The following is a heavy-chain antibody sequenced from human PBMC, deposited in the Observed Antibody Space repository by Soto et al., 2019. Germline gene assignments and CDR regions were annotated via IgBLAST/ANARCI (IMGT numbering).Heavy chain of an antibody. D-gene: IGHD4-17*01. CDR1: GGSISSGDYY. CDR3: ARRPDERTTVPYYFDY. V-gene: IGHV4-30-4*01. J-gene: IGHJ4*02. Sequence: SETLSLTCTVSGGSISSGDYYWSWIRQPPGKGLEWIGYIYYSGSTYYIPSLKSRIAMSVDTSKNQFSLRLSSVTAADTAVYYCARRPDERTTVPYYFDYWGQGTLVTVSS. CDR2: IYYSGST.